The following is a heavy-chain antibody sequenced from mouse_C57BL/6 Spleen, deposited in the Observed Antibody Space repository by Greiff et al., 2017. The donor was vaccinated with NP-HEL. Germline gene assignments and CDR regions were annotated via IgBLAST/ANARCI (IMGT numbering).Heavy chain of an antibody. J-gene: IGHJ4*01. V-gene: IGHV1-82*01. CDR1: GYAFSSSW. D-gene: IGHD1-2*01. CDR2: ICPGDGDT. Sequence: QVQLKQSGPELVKPGASVKISCKASGYAFSSSWMNWVKQRPGKGLEWIGRICPGDGDTNYNGKFKGKATLTADKSSSTAYMQLSSLTSEDSAVYFCARGHYGSYYAMDYGGQGTSVTVPS. CDR3: ARGHYGSYYAMDY.